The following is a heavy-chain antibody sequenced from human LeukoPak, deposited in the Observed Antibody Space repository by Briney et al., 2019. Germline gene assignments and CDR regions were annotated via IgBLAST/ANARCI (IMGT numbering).Heavy chain of an antibody. Sequence: SETLSLTCAVSGGSISSSNCWSWVRQPPGKGLEWIGEIYQSGSTSYNPSLKSRVTISLDRSNNQFSLNLRSVTAADSAVYYCAGQTYYDILTGYYTLTTDSFDIWGQGTTVTVAS. D-gene: IGHD3-9*01. CDR2: IYQSGST. V-gene: IGHV4-4*02. CDR1: GGSISSSNC. J-gene: IGHJ3*02. CDR3: AGQTYYDILTGYYTLTTDSFDI.